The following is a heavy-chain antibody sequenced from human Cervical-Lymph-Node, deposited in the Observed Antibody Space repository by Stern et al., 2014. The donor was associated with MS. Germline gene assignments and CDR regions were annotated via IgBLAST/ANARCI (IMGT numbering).Heavy chain of an antibody. CDR3: STFVVY. CDR2: IDTSGTTK. J-gene: IGHJ4*02. CDR1: GSNFTNYY. V-gene: IGHV3-11*01. Sequence: VQLVESGGGLVKPGGSLRLSCRASGSNFTNYYINWIRQAPGKGLEWISYIDTSGTTKFYADSVKGRITISRDNAKNSVYLEMNSLRAEDTAVYYCSTFVVYWGQGTLVTVSS.